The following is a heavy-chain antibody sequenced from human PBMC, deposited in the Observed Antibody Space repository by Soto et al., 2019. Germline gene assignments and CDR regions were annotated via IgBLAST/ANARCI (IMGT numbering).Heavy chain of an antibody. D-gene: IGHD1-7*01. J-gene: IGHJ6*02. CDR3: ARGRLELPTYYYYYGMDV. Sequence: PGGSLRLSCAASGFTFSSYAMHWVRQAPGKGLEWVAVISYDGSNKYYADSVKGRFTISRDNSKNTLYLQMNSLRAEDTAVYYCARGRLELPTYYYYYGMDVWGQGTTVTVSS. V-gene: IGHV3-30-3*01. CDR1: GFTFSSYA. CDR2: ISYDGSNK.